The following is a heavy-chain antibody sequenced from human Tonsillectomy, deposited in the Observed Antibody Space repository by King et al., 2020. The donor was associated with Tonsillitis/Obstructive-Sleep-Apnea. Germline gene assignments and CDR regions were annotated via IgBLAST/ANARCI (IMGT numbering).Heavy chain of an antibody. J-gene: IGHJ6*02. D-gene: IGHD3-10*01. V-gene: IGHV3-15*07. Sequence: VQLVESGGGLVKPGGSLRLSCAASGFTFSDVWMNWVRQAPGKGLEWVGRIKNKRDGGTTDYAAPVKGRFTISRDDSKNTVYLQMNSLQTEDRAVFYCTRSRHGSRSPRGYFYYGMDVWGQGTTVTVSS. CDR2: IKNKRDGGTT. CDR3: TRSRHGSRSPRGYFYYGMDV. CDR1: GFTFSDVW.